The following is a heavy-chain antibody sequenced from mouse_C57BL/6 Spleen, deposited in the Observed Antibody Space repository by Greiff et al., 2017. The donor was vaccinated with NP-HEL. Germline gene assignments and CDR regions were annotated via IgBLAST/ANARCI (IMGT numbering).Heavy chain of an antibody. CDR2: ISSGGSYT. CDR1: GFTFSSYG. Sequence: VHVKQSGGDLVKPGGSLKLSCAASGFTFSSYGMSWVRQTPDKRLEWVATISSGGSYTYYPDSVKGRFTISRDNAKNTLYLQMSSLKSEDTAMYYCARRGSTMVTKFAYWGQGTLVTVSA. J-gene: IGHJ3*01. D-gene: IGHD2-2*01. V-gene: IGHV5-6*01. CDR3: ARRGSTMVTKFAY.